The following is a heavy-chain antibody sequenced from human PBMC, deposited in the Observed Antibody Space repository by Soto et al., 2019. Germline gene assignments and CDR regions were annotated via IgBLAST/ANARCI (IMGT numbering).Heavy chain of an antibody. CDR3: GRTRGQDNFYGLDV. CDR1: GFSLTTRGMR. Sequence: ASGPTLANPTQTLTLPCSLSGFSLTTRGMRVNWIRQPPVKALEWLARIDWGDDTFYSTSLKTRLTISKDTSKHQFVLTMTNMDAVDTATYYCGRTRGQDNFYGLDVWGQGTMVTVSS. D-gene: IGHD1-20*01. J-gene: IGHJ6*02. V-gene: IGHV2-70*04. CDR2: IDWGDDT.